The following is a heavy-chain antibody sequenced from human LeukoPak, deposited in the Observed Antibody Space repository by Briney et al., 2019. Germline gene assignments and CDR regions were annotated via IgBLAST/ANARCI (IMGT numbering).Heavy chain of an antibody. V-gene: IGHV4-34*01. CDR2: INHSGTT. D-gene: IGHD5-18*01. CDR3: ARADTALVTEFDY. Sequence: SETLSLTCAVYGGSFSGYYWSWSRQPPGRGVEWGGEINHSGTTNYNPSLKSRVTISVDTSKNQFSLKMSSVTAADTAVYYCARADTALVTEFDYWGQGTLVTVSS. CDR1: GGSFSGYY. J-gene: IGHJ4*02.